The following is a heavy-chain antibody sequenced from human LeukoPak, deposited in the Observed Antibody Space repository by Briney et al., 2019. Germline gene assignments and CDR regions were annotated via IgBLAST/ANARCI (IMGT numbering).Heavy chain of an antibody. V-gene: IGHV4-59*08. CDR2: IYYSGST. CDR1: GGSISSHY. J-gene: IGHJ4*02. D-gene: IGHD6-19*01. Sequence: PSETLSLTCTVSGGSISSHYWSWIRQPPGKGLEWIGYIYYSGSTNYNPSLKSRVTISVDTSKNQFSLKLSSVTAADTAVYYCARQLPGSSGWYPNYFDYWGQGTLVTVSS. CDR3: ARQLPGSSGWYPNYFDY.